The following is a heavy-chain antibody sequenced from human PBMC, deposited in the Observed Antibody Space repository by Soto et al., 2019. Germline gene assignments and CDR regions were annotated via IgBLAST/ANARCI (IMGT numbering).Heavy chain of an antibody. Sequence: QVQLVQSGDEVKKPGSSVKVSCKAPGGTFSSYAISWVRQAPGQGLEWMGGVIPIFGTAKYAQKFQGRVTITADESTSTGYMVLRSLRSEDTAVYYCARSQGGSSSLDIYYYYYYGMDVCGQGTTVTVSS. D-gene: IGHD2-15*01. CDR3: ARSQGGSSSLDIYYYYYYGMDV. CDR2: VIPIFGTA. J-gene: IGHJ6*02. V-gene: IGHV1-69*01. CDR1: GGTFSSYA.